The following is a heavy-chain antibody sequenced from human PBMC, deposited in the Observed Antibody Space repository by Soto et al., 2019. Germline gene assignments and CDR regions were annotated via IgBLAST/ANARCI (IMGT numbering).Heavy chain of an antibody. V-gene: IGHV3-30*18. D-gene: IGHD3-10*01. CDR3: AKVYRSGTVYYDGMDV. J-gene: IGHJ6*02. Sequence: RRYLRHSCAASGFTFSSYGLHWVRLALGKGLDGVAVISYDGSNKYYADSVKGRFTSSRDNSKNTLYLEMTSLRAEDTAVYYCAKVYRSGTVYYDGMDVWGQGTTVTVSS. CDR2: ISYDGSNK. CDR1: GFTFSSYG.